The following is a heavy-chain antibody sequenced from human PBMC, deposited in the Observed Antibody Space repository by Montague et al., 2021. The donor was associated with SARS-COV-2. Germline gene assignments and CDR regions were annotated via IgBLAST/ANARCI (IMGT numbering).Heavy chain of an antibody. CDR3: ARLLTDGSVVSTDIGFDF. CDR2: IHDSGNT. CDR1: GASINRNYYY. J-gene: IGHJ4*01. Sequence: SETLSLTCNVSGASINRNYYYWAWIREPPGKELELSRNIHDSGNTCYNPSLQGPITVSVYTSENQFSLKLMSVIAADTAVHYCARLLTDGSVVSTDIGFDFWGQGTTVTVSS. D-gene: IGHD2-21*01. V-gene: IGHV4-39*01.